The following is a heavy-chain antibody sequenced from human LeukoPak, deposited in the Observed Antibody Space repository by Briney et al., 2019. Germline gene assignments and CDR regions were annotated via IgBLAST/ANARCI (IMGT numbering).Heavy chain of an antibody. D-gene: IGHD3-10*01. Sequence: SETLSLTCTVSGGSISGYYGSWIRQPPGKGLEWIGYIYYSGTTTYNPSLKSRVTISVDTSKNQFSLKLTSVTAADTAVYYCARRVVRGGLDYWGQRTLVTVSS. CDR2: IYYSGTT. CDR3: ARRVVRGGLDY. V-gene: IGHV4-59*08. J-gene: IGHJ4*02. CDR1: GGSISGYY.